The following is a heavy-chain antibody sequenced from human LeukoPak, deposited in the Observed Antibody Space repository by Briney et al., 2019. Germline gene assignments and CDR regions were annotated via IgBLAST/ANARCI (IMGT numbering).Heavy chain of an antibody. V-gene: IGHV4-30-2*03. CDR3: AREGDVAGATIDS. Sequence: PSQTLSLTCTVSGGSISSGGYYWSWIRQPPGKGLEWIGSISHSGSTYYNPSLKSRLTISLDTSKNQFSLKLSSVTAADTAVYYCAREGDVAGATIDSWGQGTLVTVSS. D-gene: IGHD1-26*01. CDR1: GGSISSGGYY. CDR2: ISHSGST. J-gene: IGHJ4*02.